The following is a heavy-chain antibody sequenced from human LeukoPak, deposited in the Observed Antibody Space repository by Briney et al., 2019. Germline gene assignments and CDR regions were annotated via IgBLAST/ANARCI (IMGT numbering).Heavy chain of an antibody. CDR2: VIHSGST. Sequence: SETLSLTCAVYGGSFSGYYWSWIRQPPGKGLEWIGEVIHSGSTNYIPSLKGRVTTSVDTSKNQFSLRLSSVTAADTAVYYCARAVSPYYYYYMDVWGKGTTVTVSS. J-gene: IGHJ6*03. CDR1: GGSFSGYY. D-gene: IGHD3-22*01. CDR3: ARAVSPYYYYYMDV. V-gene: IGHV4-34*12.